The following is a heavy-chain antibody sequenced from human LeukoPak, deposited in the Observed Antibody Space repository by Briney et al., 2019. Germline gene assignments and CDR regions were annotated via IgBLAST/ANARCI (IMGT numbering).Heavy chain of an antibody. Sequence: PGGSLRLSCAASGFTFSSYWIHWVRQAPGKGLVWVSRINSEGSSTSYADSVKGRFTTSRDNAKNTVYLQMNSLRVEDTAVYYCVVPGSPFDYGGQGTLVTVSS. J-gene: IGHJ4*02. CDR2: INSEGSST. D-gene: IGHD1-26*01. V-gene: IGHV3-74*01. CDR3: VVPGSPFDY. CDR1: GFTFSSYW.